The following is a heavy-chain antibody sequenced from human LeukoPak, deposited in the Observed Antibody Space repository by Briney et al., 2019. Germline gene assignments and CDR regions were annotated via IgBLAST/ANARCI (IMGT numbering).Heavy chain of an antibody. CDR2: ISGSGGST. V-gene: IGHV3-23*01. J-gene: IGHJ3*02. Sequence: GGSLRLSCAASGFTFSSYAMSWVRQAPGKGLEWVSSISGSGGSTYYADSVKGRFTISRDNSKNTLYLQMNSLRAEDTAVYYCAKRGKTGTTYPYAFDIWGQGTMVTVSS. D-gene: IGHD1-1*01. CDR1: GFTFSSYA. CDR3: AKRGKTGTTYPYAFDI.